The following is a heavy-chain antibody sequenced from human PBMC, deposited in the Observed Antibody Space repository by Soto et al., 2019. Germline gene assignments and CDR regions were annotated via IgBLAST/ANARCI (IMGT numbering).Heavy chain of an antibody. CDR2: IIPIFGTA. Sequence: SVKVSCKASGGTFSSYAISWVRQAPGQGLEWMGGIIPIFGTANYAQKFQGRVTIIADESTSTAYMELSSLRSEDTAVYYCASSYCSGGSCPLYYYDSSGYYDDYWGQGTLVTVSS. CDR1: GGTFSSYA. D-gene: IGHD3-22*01. CDR3: ASSYCSGGSCPLYYYDSSGYYDDY. V-gene: IGHV1-69*13. J-gene: IGHJ4*02.